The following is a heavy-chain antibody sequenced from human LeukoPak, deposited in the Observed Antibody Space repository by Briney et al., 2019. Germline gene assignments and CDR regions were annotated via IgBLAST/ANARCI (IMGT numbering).Heavy chain of an antibody. J-gene: IGHJ5*02. D-gene: IGHD5-18*01. CDR3: ARVQERGYSYGSPLSP. CDR1: GFTFSSYA. V-gene: IGHV1-3*01. CDR2: INAGNGNT. Sequence: PGGSLRLSCAASGFTFSSYAMHWVRQAPGQRLEWMGWINAGNGNTKYSQKFQGRVTITRDTSASTAYMELSSLRSEDTAVYYCARVQERGYSYGSPLSPWGQGTLVTVSS.